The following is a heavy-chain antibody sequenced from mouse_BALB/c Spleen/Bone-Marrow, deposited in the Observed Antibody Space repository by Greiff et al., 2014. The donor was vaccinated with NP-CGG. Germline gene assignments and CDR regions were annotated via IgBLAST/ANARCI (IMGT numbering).Heavy chain of an antibody. D-gene: IGHD4-1*01. CDR3: ATGYYFDY. CDR2: ITYSANT. V-gene: IGHV3-8*02. J-gene: IGHJ2*01. CDR1: GDSITRGY. Sequence: EVQVVESGPRLVKPSQTLSLTCSVTGDSITRGYWNWIRKFPGNKLEYMGYITYSANTYYNPSLKSRLSITRDTSKNQYYLQLNSVTTEDTATYYCATGYYFDYWGQGTTLTVSS.